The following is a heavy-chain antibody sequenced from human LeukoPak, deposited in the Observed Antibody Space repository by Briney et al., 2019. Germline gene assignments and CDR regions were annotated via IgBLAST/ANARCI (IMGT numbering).Heavy chain of an antibody. CDR1: GFTLSDYY. V-gene: IGHV3-11*06. CDR2: ISGSSSYT. D-gene: IGHD3-22*01. CDR3: ARGTEYYDSSGYPANY. J-gene: IGHJ4*02. Sequence: GGSLRLSCAASGFTLSDYYMSWIRQAPGRGLEWVSYISGSSSYTNYADSVKGRFTISRDNAKNSLFLQMNSLRAEDTAVYYCARGTEYYDSSGYPANYWGQGTLVTVSS.